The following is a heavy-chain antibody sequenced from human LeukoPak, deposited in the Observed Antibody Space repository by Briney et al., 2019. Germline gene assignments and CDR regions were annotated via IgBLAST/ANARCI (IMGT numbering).Heavy chain of an antibody. CDR3: ARVRGYSYGQAYYYYYMDV. J-gene: IGHJ6*03. CDR2: IYYSGST. CDR1: GGSISSYY. D-gene: IGHD5-18*01. V-gene: IGHV4-59*01. Sequence: SETLSLTCTVSGGSISSYYWSWIRQPPGKGLEWIGYIYYSGSTNYNPSLKSRVTISVDTSKNQFSLKLSSVTAADTAVYYCARVRGYSYGQAYYYYYMDVWGKGTTVTVSS.